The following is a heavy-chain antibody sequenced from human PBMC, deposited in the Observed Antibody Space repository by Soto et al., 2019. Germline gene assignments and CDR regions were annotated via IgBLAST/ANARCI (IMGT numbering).Heavy chain of an antibody. CDR1: GFTFSSYA. Sequence: PGGALRLSSAASGFTFSSYAMSWVRQAPGKVLEWVSAISGSGGSTYYADSVKGRFTISRDNSKNTLYLQMNSLRAEDTAVYYCAKADQWIVVVPHPYGMDVWGQGTTVTVSS. CDR3: AKADQWIVVVPHPYGMDV. J-gene: IGHJ6*02. CDR2: ISGSGGST. V-gene: IGHV3-23*01. D-gene: IGHD2-2*01.